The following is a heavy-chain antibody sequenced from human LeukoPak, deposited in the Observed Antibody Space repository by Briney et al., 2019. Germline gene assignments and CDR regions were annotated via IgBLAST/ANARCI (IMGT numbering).Heavy chain of an antibody. V-gene: IGHV3-7*01. Sequence: QPGGSLRLSCAASGFTFSNYWMSWVRQAPGKGLEWVANINQDGSEKYYVDSLEGRFTISRDNARSSLYLQMNSLRVEDTAVYYCARVQGSSGPGIFEYWGQGTLVPVSS. CDR1: GFTFSNYW. J-gene: IGHJ4*02. CDR2: INQDGSEK. CDR3: ARVQGSSGPGIFEY. D-gene: IGHD6-19*01.